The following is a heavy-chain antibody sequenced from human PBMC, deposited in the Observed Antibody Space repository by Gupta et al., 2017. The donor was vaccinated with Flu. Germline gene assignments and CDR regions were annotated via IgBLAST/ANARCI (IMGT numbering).Heavy chain of an antibody. D-gene: IGHD2-15*01. CDR2: INPFFGPT. J-gene: IGHJ4*02. Sequence: VRQAHGQGLELLGGINPFFGPTKYAQRCQGSVTITAYESTNTAYMELNSLRSDDTAVYYCARKMGGHCSGDTCYSFDYWGQGTLVTDSA. V-gene: IGHV1-69*01. CDR3: ARKMGGHCSGDTCYSFDY.